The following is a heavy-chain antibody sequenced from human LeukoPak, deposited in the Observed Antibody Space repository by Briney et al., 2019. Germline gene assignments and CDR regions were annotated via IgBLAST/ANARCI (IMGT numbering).Heavy chain of an antibody. CDR1: GGSIRSYY. Sequence: SETLSLTCSVSGGSIRSYYWSWIRQPAGKGLEWIGRIYTSGSTNYNPSLKSRVTMSVDTAKNQFSLNLTSVTAADTAVYYCARDRTYGGNSGFDYWGQGTLVTVSS. CDR2: IYTSGST. J-gene: IGHJ4*02. D-gene: IGHD4-23*01. V-gene: IGHV4-4*07. CDR3: ARDRTYGGNSGFDY.